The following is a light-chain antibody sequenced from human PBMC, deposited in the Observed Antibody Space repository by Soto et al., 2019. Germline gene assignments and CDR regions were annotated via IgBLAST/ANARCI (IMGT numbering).Light chain of an antibody. J-gene: IGKJ4*01. Sequence: EIVMTQSPATLSVSPGERATLSCRASQSVFSNLAWYQQKPGQAPRLLIYSASTRATGTPARFSGSGSGTEFTLTINSLQSEDFAVYYCHQYNNWPLTFGGGTKVEIK. CDR2: SAS. CDR1: QSVFSN. CDR3: HQYNNWPLT. V-gene: IGKV3-15*01.